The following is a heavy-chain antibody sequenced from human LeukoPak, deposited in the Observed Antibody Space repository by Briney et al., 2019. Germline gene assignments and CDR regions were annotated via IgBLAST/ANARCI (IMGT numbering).Heavy chain of an antibody. J-gene: IGHJ4*02. CDR3: AKDQVAAVAGTFDY. CDR2: ISGSGGST. D-gene: IGHD6-19*01. CDR1: GFTFSSYA. Sequence: GGSLRLSCAASGFTFSSYAMSWVRQAPGKGLEWVSGISGSGGSTYYADSVKGRFTISRDNSKNTLYLRMNSLRAEDTAVYYCAKDQVAAVAGTFDYWGQGTLVTVSS. V-gene: IGHV3-23*01.